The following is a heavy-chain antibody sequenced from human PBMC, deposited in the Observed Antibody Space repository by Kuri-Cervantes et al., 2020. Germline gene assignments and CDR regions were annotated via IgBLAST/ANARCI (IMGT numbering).Heavy chain of an antibody. D-gene: IGHD3-10*01. CDR1: GYTFTSYG. V-gene: IGHV1-18*01. CDR3: ASALVRGVRGSFYYYTDV. CDR2: ISAYNGDT. J-gene: IGHJ6*03. Sequence: ASVKVSCKASGYTFTSYGISWVRQAPGQGLEWMGWISAYNGDTNYAQKLQGRVTMTTDTSTSTAYMELRSLRSDDTAVYYCASALVRGVRGSFYYYTDVWGEGTTVTVSS.